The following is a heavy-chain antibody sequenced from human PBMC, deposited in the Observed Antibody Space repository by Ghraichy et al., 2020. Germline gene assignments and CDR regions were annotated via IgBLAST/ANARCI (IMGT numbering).Heavy chain of an antibody. V-gene: IGHV3-23*01. D-gene: IGHD4-11*01. CDR1: GFTFSSYA. Sequence: GESLNISCADSGFTFSSYAMSWVRQAPGKGLEWVSAISGSGGSTYYADSVKGLFTISRDNSKNTLYLQMNSLRAEDTAVYYCAKDLRSNYHSGDFDYWGQGTLVTVSS. CDR2: ISGSGGST. CDR3: AKDLRSNYHSGDFDY. J-gene: IGHJ4*02.